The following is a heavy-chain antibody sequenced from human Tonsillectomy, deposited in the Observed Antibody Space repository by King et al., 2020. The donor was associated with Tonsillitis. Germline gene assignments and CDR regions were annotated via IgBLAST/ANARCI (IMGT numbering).Heavy chain of an antibody. CDR2: INTNSVGS. J-gene: IGHJ4*02. CDR1: GDTFSGYY. D-gene: IGHD3-16*01. Sequence: QLVQSGAEVKKPGASVKVSCKASGDTFSGYYMHWVRQAPGQGLVWMGWINTNSVGSNYAQKFQGRVTMTRETSISTAEMELSRLRSDVTAVYYCARGNYDYVWGNYEVDYWGQGTLVTVSS. V-gene: IGHV1-2*02. CDR3: ARGNYDYVWGNYEVDY.